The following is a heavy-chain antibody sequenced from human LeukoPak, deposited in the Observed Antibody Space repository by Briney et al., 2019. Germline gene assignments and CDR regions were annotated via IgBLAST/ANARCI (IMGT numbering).Heavy chain of an antibody. J-gene: IGHJ4*02. Sequence: GASVKVSCKASGYTFTSYGISWVRQAPGQGLEWMGWISAYNGNTNYAQKLQGRVTMTTDTSTSTAYMELSRLRSDDTAVYYCARARNVDTAMVILGYWGQGTLVTVSS. V-gene: IGHV1-18*01. D-gene: IGHD5-18*01. CDR3: ARARNVDTAMVILGY. CDR2: ISAYNGNT. CDR1: GYTFTSYG.